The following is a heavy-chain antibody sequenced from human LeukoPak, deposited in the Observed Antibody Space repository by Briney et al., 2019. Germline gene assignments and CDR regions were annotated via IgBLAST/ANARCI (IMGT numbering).Heavy chain of an antibody. CDR2: INHSGST. D-gene: IGHD3-22*01. V-gene: IGHV4-34*01. J-gene: IGHJ2*01. CDR1: GGSFSGYY. CDR3: ARTYYYDSSGYGGWYFDL. Sequence: PSETLSLTCAVYGGSFSGYYWSWIRQPPGKGLEWIGEINHSGSTNYNPSLKSRVTISVDTSKNQFSLKLSSVTAADTAVYYCARTYYYDSSGYGGWYFDLWGRGTLVTVSS.